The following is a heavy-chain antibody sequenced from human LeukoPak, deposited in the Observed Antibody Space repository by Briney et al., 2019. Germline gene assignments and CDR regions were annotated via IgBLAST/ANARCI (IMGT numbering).Heavy chain of an antibody. CDR3: AKEFASGYQDY. Sequence: GGSLRLSCAASGFTFSSYGMHWVRQAPGKGLEWVVVVSYDGNTKYYADSVKGRITISRDNSKNTLYLQMNSLRAEDTAVYYCAKEFASGYQDYWGQGTLVTVSS. V-gene: IGHV3-30*18. J-gene: IGHJ4*02. CDR1: GFTFSSYG. CDR2: VSYDGNTK. D-gene: IGHD3-3*01.